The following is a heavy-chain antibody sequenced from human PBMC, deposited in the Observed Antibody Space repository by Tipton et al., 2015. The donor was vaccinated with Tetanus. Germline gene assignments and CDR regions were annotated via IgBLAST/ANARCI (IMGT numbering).Heavy chain of an antibody. CDR3: ARGGRDAYNNPLGAFDV. D-gene: IGHD5-24*01. J-gene: IGHJ3*01. V-gene: IGHV4-34*08. Sequence: LRLSCAGSGFTFNDFYMSWVRQSPGKGLEWIGEISHSGSSSYSPSLKSRVTISVDTSKNQFSLRLRSVAAADTAVYYCARGGRDAYNNPLGAFDVWGRGTTVTVSS. CDR1: GFTFNDFY. CDR2: ISHSGSS.